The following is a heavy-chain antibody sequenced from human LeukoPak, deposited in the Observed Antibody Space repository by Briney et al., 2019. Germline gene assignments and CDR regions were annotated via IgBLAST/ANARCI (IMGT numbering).Heavy chain of an antibody. CDR3: ARLQGSGTDRAFDF. V-gene: IGHV4-39*01. CDR2: IYYSGST. J-gene: IGHJ3*01. CDR1: GGSISSSSYY. Sequence: SETLSLTCTVSGGSISSSSYYWGWIRQPPGKGLEWIGSIYYSGSTYYNPSLKSRVTISVDTSKNQFSLKLSSVTAADTALYYCARLQGSGTDRAFDFWGQGTMVTVSS. D-gene: IGHD3-10*01.